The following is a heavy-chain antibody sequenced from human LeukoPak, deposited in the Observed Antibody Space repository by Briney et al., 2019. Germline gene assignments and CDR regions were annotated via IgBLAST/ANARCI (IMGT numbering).Heavy chain of an antibody. V-gene: IGHV4-4*07. Sequence: SETLSLTCTVSGGSISSYYWSWIRQPAGKGLEWIGRIYTSGSTNYNPSLKSRVTISVDTSKNQFSLKLSSVTAADTAVYYCARDPVQSPTWSWFDPWGQGTLVTVSS. CDR2: IYTSGST. CDR3: ARDPVQSPTWSWFDP. J-gene: IGHJ5*02. D-gene: IGHD4-11*01. CDR1: GGSISSYY.